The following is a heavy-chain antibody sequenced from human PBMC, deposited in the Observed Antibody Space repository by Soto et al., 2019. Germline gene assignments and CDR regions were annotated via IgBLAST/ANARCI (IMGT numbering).Heavy chain of an antibody. D-gene: IGHD2-2*01. CDR1: GYTLTSYA. Sequence: GASVKVSCKACGYTLTSYAMHWVRQAPGQRLEWMGWINAGNGNTKYSQKFQGRVTITRDTSASTAYMELSSLRSEDTAVYYCARALNIVVVPAATYYYYGMDVWGQGTTVTVSS. CDR3: ARALNIVVVPAATYYYYGMDV. J-gene: IGHJ6*02. V-gene: IGHV1-3*01. CDR2: INAGNGNT.